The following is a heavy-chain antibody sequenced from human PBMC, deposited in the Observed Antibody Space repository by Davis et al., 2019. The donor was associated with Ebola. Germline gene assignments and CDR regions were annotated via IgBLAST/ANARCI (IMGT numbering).Heavy chain of an antibody. CDR2: MWYEGSQE. Sequence: PGGSLRLSCAASGFTFATYGMHGVRQVPGKGLAWMAVMWYEGSQEYSADSVTGRFTISKDNSRNTLYLQMNSLRPEDTAVYYCARGGYRYGTPLDGMDVWGQGTTVTVSS. D-gene: IGHD5-18*01. V-gene: IGHV3-33*01. CDR3: ARGGYRYGTPLDGMDV. CDR1: GFTFATYG. J-gene: IGHJ6*02.